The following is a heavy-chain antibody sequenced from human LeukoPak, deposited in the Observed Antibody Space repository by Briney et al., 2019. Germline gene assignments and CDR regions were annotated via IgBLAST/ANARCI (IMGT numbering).Heavy chain of an antibody. V-gene: IGHV3-23*01. CDR3: AKGRYYDSSGYYSAHAFDI. Sequence: GGSLTLSCAASGFTFSSYAMSWVRQAPGKGLEWVSAISGSGGSTYYADSVKGRFTISRDNSKKTLYLQMNSLRAEDTAVYYCAKGRYYDSSGYYSAHAFDIWGQGTMVTVSS. CDR2: ISGSGGST. CDR1: GFTFSSYA. J-gene: IGHJ3*02. D-gene: IGHD3-22*01.